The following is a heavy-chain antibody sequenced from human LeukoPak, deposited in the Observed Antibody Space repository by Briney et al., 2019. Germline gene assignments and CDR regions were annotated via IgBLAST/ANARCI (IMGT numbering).Heavy chain of an antibody. J-gene: IGHJ6*02. D-gene: IGHD6-13*01. CDR3: ARDHTQGSSWLYYYYYGMDV. Sequence: GRSLRLSCAGSGFTFSSYGMHWVRQAPGKGLEWVAVISYDGSNKYYADSVKGRFTISRGNSKNTLYLQMNSLRAEDTAVYYCARDHTQGSSWLYYYYYGMDVWGQGTTVTVSS. CDR2: ISYDGSNK. V-gene: IGHV3-30*03. CDR1: GFTFSSYG.